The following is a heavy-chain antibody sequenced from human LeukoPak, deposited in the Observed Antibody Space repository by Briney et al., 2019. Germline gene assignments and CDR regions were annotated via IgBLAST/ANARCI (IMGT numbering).Heavy chain of an antibody. CDR3: AKEEGYYYDSGGYYVEYYQH. V-gene: IGHV3-23*01. J-gene: IGHJ1*01. CDR1: GFTFSSYA. D-gene: IGHD3-22*01. CDR2: ISGSGGST. Sequence: GGSLRLSCAAAGFTFSSYAMSWVRQAPGKGLEWVSAISGSGGSTYYADSVKGRFTISRDNSKNTLYLQMNSLRAEDTAVYYCAKEEGYYYDSGGYYVEYYQHWGQGTLVTVSS.